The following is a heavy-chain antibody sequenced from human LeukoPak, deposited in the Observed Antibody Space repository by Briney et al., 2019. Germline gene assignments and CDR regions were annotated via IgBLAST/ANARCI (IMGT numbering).Heavy chain of an antibody. Sequence: GASVKVSCKASGYTFTSYYMHWVRQAPGQGLEWMGIINPSGAGTSYAQKFQGRVTMTRDTSTSTVYMELSSLRSEDTAVYYCARDQDVNYDFWSGYHWFDPWGQGTLVTVSS. CDR2: INPSGAGT. D-gene: IGHD3-3*01. V-gene: IGHV1-46*01. CDR3: ARDQDVNYDFWSGYHWFDP. CDR1: GYTFTSYY. J-gene: IGHJ5*02.